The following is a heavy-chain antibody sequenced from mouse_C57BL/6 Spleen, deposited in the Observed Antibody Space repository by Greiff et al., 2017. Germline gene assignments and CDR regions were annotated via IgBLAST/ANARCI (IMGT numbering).Heavy chain of an antibody. V-gene: IGHV1-7*01. J-gene: IGHJ1*03. D-gene: IGHD1-1*01. CDR3: ARSSPCFGSSYLYFEV. CDR1: GYTFTNYW. CDR2: INPSSGDT. Sequence: QVQLKQSGAELAKPGASVKLSCKASGYTFTNYWMHWVKQRPGQGLEWIGYINPSSGDTKYNQKFKDKATLTADKSSSTAYLQLTSLTYDDSPVFYCARSSPCFGSSYLYFEVWGTGTTVTVSS.